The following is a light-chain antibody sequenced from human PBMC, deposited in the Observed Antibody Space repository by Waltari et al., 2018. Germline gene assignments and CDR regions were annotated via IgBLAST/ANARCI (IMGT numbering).Light chain of an antibody. CDR2: AAS. Sequence: DIQMTQSPSSLSASVGDRVTITCRASQGISNSLAWYQQKPGKAPNPLLYAASRLESGVPSRFSGSGSGTDYSLTISSLQPEDFATYYCQQYYSTPWTFGQGTKVEIK. CDR1: QGISNS. CDR3: QQYYSTPWT. J-gene: IGKJ1*01. V-gene: IGKV1-NL1*01.